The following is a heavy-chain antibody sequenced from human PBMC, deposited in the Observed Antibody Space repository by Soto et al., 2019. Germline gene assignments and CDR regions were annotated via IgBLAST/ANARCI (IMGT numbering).Heavy chain of an antibody. CDR2: IYYSGST. CDR3: ARHPAGGYCSSTSCFGSHYYGMDV. D-gene: IGHD2-2*01. CDR1: GGSISSSSYY. V-gene: IGHV4-39*01. J-gene: IGHJ6*02. Sequence: SETLSLTCTVSGGSISSSSYYWGWIRQPPGKGLEWIGSIYYSGSTYYNPSLKSRVTISVDTSKNQFSLKLSSVTAADTAVYYCARHPAGGYCSSTSCFGSHYYGMDVWGQGTTVTVSS.